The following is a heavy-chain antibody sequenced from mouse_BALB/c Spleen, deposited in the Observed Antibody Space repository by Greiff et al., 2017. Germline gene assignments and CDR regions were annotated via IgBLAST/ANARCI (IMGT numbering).Heavy chain of an antibody. CDR2: ISSGGSYT. CDR3: ARGGGKERGMDY. J-gene: IGHJ4*01. Sequence: EVKLMESGGDLVKPGGSLKLSCAASGFTFSSYGMSWVRQTPDKRLEWVATISSGGSYTYYPDSVKGRFTISRDNAKNTLYLQMSSLKSEDTAMYYCARGGGKERGMDYWGQGTSVTVSS. D-gene: IGHD2-1*01. CDR1: GFTFSSYG. V-gene: IGHV5-6*01.